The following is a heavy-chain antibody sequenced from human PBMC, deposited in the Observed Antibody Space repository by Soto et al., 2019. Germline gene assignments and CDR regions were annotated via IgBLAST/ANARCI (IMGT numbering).Heavy chain of an antibody. CDR2: IYYSGST. CDR3: ARHGLAGPIDY. Sequence: TSETLSLTCTVSGGSISSYYWSWIRQPPGKGLEWIGYIYYSGSTNYNPSLKSRVTISVDTSKNQFSLKLSSVTAADTAVYYCARHGLAGPIDYWGQGTLVTSPQ. CDR1: GGSISSYY. V-gene: IGHV4-59*08. J-gene: IGHJ4*02. D-gene: IGHD6-13*01.